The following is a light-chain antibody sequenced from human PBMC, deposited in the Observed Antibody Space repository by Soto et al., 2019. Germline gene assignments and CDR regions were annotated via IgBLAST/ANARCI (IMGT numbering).Light chain of an antibody. J-gene: IGLJ1*01. CDR2: SNN. CDR3: AAWDDSLNGHV. V-gene: IGLV1-44*01. CDR1: SSNIGSNT. Sequence: VLTQPPSGSGTPGQRVTISCSGSSSNIGSNTVNWYQQLPGTAPKLLIYSNNQRPSGVPDRFSGSKSGTSASLAISGLQSEDEADYYCAAWDDSLNGHVFGTGTKVTVL.